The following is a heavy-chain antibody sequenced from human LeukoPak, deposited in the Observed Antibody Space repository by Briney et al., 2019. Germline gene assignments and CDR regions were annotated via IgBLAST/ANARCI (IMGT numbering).Heavy chain of an antibody. CDR3: ARGYDFWSGYSPAEYFQH. V-gene: IGHV3-21*01. D-gene: IGHD3-3*01. Sequence: PGGSLRLSCAASGFTFSSYSMNWVRQAPGKGLEWVSSISSSSYIYYADSVKGRFTISRDNAKNSLYLQMNSLRAEDTAVYYCARGYDFWSGYSPAEYFQHWGQSTLVTVSS. J-gene: IGHJ1*01. CDR2: ISSSSYI. CDR1: GFTFSSYS.